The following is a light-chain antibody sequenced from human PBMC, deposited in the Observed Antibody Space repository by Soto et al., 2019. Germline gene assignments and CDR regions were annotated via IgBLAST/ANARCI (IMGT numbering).Light chain of an antibody. CDR1: QSVSSSY. V-gene: IGKV3-20*01. CDR3: QQYATSPLT. CDR2: GAS. Sequence: EIVLTQSPGTLSLSPGERATLSCRASQSVSSSYLAWCQQKPGQAPRLLIYGASSRATGIPDRFSGSGSGTEFTLTISRLEPEDFAVYYCQQYATSPLTFGGGTKVEIK. J-gene: IGKJ4*01.